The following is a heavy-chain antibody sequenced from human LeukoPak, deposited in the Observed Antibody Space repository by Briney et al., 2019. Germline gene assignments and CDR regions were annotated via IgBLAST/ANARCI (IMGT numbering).Heavy chain of an antibody. J-gene: IGHJ6*02. CDR1: GFTFKDYG. CDR3: AKHLRATNTYIFFGLDV. V-gene: IGHV3-9*01. CDR2: INWKGGGT. D-gene: IGHD1-26*01. Sequence: GGSLRLSCAATGFTFKDYGMHWVRQPPGKGLEWVSGINWKGGGTDYADSVKGRFTISRDNAKNSLYLQMTSLRPEDTALYYCAKHLRATNTYIFFGLDVWGQGTTVFVSS.